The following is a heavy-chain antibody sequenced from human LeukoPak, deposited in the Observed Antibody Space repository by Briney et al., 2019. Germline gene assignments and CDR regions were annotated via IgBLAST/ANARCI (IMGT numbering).Heavy chain of an antibody. CDR2: IYYSGST. Sequence: SETLSLTCTVSGGSISSSSYYWGCIRQPPGKGLEWIGSIYYSGSTYYNPSLKSRVTISVDTSKNQFSLKLSSVTAADTAVYYCARLVATSPRFDYWGQGTLVTVSS. CDR1: GGSISSSSYY. V-gene: IGHV4-39*01. D-gene: IGHD5-12*01. J-gene: IGHJ4*02. CDR3: ARLVATSPRFDY.